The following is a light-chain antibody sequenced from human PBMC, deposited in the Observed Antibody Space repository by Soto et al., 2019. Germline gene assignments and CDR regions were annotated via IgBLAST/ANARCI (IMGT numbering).Light chain of an antibody. J-gene: IGLJ1*01. CDR1: ISDFGGYNY. V-gene: IGLV2-14*01. Sequence: QSALTQPASVSGSPGQSISISCTGTISDFGGYNYVSWYQQHPGKTPKLLIYEVANRPSGVSSRFSASKSGNTASLTISGLQAEDEADYYCTAYTDHSVYVFGTGTKVTVL. CDR3: TAYTDHSVYV. CDR2: EVA.